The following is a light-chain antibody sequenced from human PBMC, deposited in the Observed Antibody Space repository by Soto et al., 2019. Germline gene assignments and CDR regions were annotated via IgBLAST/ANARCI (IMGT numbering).Light chain of an antibody. J-gene: IGKJ1*01. CDR2: AAS. V-gene: IGKV1-17*01. Sequence: DIQMTQSPSSLSASVGDRVTITCRASQAITNDLSWYQQKPGEPPKRLIYAASTLNSGVPSRFSGSGSGTEFTLTISSLQPEDFATYFCLQHNSYPRTFGQGTKVEIK. CDR3: LQHNSYPRT. CDR1: QAITND.